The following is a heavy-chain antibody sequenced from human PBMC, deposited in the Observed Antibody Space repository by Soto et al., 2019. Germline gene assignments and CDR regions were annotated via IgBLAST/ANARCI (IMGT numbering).Heavy chain of an antibody. D-gene: IGHD3-10*01. CDR3: AKGSRDILVRGVNYFDF. CDR2: VSASGATT. V-gene: IGHV3-23*01. CDR1: GGTFSKYA. J-gene: IGHJ4*02. Sequence: GGSLRLSCAASGGTFSKYAMSGVRQAPGKGLEWVSGVSASGATTYYADSVKGRFTISRDNSKSTVFLEVNSLRAEDTAVYYCAKGSRDILVRGVNYFDFWGQGTLVTVSS.